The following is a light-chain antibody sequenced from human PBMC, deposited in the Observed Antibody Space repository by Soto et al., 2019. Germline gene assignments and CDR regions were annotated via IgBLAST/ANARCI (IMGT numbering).Light chain of an antibody. Sequence: EIVLTQSPGTLSLSPGERATLSCRASQSVSSSYLAWYQQKPGQAPRLLIYGASSRATGIPDRFSGSGSGTDFTLTISRLEPEDFAVYYCQQYGSSHRWMFGQGTNVEIK. J-gene: IGKJ1*01. CDR3: QQYGSSHRWM. CDR1: QSVSSSY. CDR2: GAS. V-gene: IGKV3-20*01.